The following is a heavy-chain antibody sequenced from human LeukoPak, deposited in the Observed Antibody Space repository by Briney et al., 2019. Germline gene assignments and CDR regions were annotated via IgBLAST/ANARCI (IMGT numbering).Heavy chain of an antibody. Sequence: SETLSLTCTVSGYSISSGYYWGWIRQPPGKGLEWIGSIYYSGSTYYNPSLKSRVTISVDTSKNQFSLKLSSVTAADTAVYYCARRRNYYDSSGYYEAHFDYWGQGTLVTVSS. CDR3: ARRRNYYDSSGYYEAHFDY. D-gene: IGHD3-22*01. V-gene: IGHV4-38-2*02. J-gene: IGHJ4*02. CDR2: IYYSGST. CDR1: GYSISSGYY.